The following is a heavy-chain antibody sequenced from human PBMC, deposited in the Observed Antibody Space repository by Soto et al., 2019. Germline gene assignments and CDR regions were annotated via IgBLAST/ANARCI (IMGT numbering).Heavy chain of an antibody. CDR3: ARDTPKYGTWFDP. D-gene: IGHD4-17*01. CDR1: GGSISSGGYY. V-gene: IGHV4-31*03. CDR2: IYYSGST. J-gene: IGHJ5*02. Sequence: PSETLSLTCTVSGGSISSGGYYWSWIRQHPGKGLEWIGYIYYSGSTYYNPSLKSRVTISVDTSKNQFSLKLSSVTAADTAVYYCARDTPKYGTWFDPWGQGXLVTVYS.